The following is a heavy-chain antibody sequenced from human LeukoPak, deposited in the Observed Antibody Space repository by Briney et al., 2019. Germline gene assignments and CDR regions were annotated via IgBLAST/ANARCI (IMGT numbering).Heavy chain of an antibody. D-gene: IGHD3-22*01. CDR2: INHSGST. Sequence: SETLSPTCAVYGGSFSGYYWSWIRQPPGKGLEWIGEINHSGSTNYNPSLKSRVTISVDTSKNQFSLKLSSVTAADTAVYYCARQPYYYDSSGYPDAFDIWGQGTMVTVSS. V-gene: IGHV4-34*01. J-gene: IGHJ3*02. CDR3: ARQPYYYDSSGYPDAFDI. CDR1: GGSFSGYY.